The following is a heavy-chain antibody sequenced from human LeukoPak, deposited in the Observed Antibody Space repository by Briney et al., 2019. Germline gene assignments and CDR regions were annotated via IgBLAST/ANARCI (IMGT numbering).Heavy chain of an antibody. D-gene: IGHD2-2*02. CDR1: GGSISSGDYY. Sequence: SQTLSLTCTVSGGSISSGDYYWSWIRQPPRKGLEWIGYIYYSGSTYYNPSLKSRVTISVDTSKNQFSLKLSSVTAADTAVYYCARETGTYCSSTSCYTPIFDYWGQGTLVTVSS. V-gene: IGHV4-30-4*08. CDR3: ARETGTYCSSTSCYTPIFDY. CDR2: IYYSGST. J-gene: IGHJ4*02.